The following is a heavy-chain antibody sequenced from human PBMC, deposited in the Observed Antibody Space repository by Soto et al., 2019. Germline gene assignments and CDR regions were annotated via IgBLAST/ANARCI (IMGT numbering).Heavy chain of an antibody. CDR2: MSGSGGST. D-gene: IGHD6-13*01. Sequence: EVKLLESGGGLVQPGGSLRLSCEASGFTFSSYAMSWVRQAPGKGLEWVSAMSGSGGSTYYADSVKGRFTISRENSKNQLYLQLNSQSAEDTAVYYCAKEAYFGSSWQSPFQSPYYFDYWGQGTLVTLSS. CDR1: GFTFSSYA. CDR3: AKEAYFGSSWQSPFQSPYYFDY. J-gene: IGHJ4*02. V-gene: IGHV3-23*01.